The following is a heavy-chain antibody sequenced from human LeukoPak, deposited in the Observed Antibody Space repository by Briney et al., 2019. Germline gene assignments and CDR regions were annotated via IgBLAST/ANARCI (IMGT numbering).Heavy chain of an antibody. V-gene: IGHV3-13*05. D-gene: IGHD2-15*01. J-gene: IGHJ3*02. CDR3: ARGWGYCSGGSCYPQSGGFDI. CDR1: GFTFSSYD. CDR2: IGTAGDP. Sequence: PGGSLRLSCAASGFTFSSYDMHWVRQATGKGLEWVSAIGTAGDPYYPGSVKGRFTISRENAKNSLYLQMNSLRAGDTAVYYCARGWGYCSGGSCYPQSGGFDIWGQGTMVTVSS.